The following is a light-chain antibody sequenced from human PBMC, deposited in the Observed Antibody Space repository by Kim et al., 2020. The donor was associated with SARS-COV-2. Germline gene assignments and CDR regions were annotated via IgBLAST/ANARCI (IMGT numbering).Light chain of an antibody. V-gene: IGKV1-39*01. CDR2: ATS. CDR1: QSVTKY. CDR3: QQGDSFPYT. J-gene: IGKJ2*01. Sequence: DIQMTQSPSSLSASVGDRVTITCRASQSVTKYLNWYQQKPGKGPRLLIYATSRLQTGVPLRFSGSGSGTDFTLTINNLQPEDFTTYYCQQGDSFPYTFGQGTKLEIK.